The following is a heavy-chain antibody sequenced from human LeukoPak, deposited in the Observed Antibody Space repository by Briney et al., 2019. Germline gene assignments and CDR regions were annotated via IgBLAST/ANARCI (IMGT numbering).Heavy chain of an antibody. CDR2: ITRSSTYT. CDR3: ARDPYSGTYGNTYYYYMDV. D-gene: IGHD1-26*01. CDR1: GFSFSSDN. J-gene: IGHJ6*03. V-gene: IGHV3-21*01. Sequence: GGSLRLSCAAAGFSFSSDNMNWVRQTPGKGLEWVSSITRSSTYTFYADSVKGRFTISRDNARNSLSLQMNSLRAEETAVYYCARDPYSGTYGNTYYYYMDVWGKGTTVTISS.